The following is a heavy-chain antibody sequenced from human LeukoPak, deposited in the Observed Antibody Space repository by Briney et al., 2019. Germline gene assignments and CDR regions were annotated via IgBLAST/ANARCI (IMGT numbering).Heavy chain of an antibody. CDR3: AKVDTAMGSLDAFDI. D-gene: IGHD5-18*01. V-gene: IGHV3-21*01. Sequence: GGSLRLSCAASEFTFSSYSMNWVRQAPGKGLEWVSPISSSSSYIYYADSVKGRFTISRDNAKNSLYLQMNSLRAEDTAVYYCAKVDTAMGSLDAFDIWGQGTMVTVSS. J-gene: IGHJ3*02. CDR2: ISSSSSYI. CDR1: EFTFSSYS.